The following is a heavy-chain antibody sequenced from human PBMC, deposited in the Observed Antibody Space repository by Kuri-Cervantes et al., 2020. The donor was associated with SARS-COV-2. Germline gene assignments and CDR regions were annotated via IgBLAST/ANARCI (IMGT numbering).Heavy chain of an antibody. CDR3: ATTDTAMVTEFDY. V-gene: IGHV1-24*01. Sequence: ASVKVSCKVSGYTLTDFSMHWVRQAPGKGLEWMGGFDPEDGETIYAQKFQGRVTMTEDTSTDTAYMELSSLRSEDTAVYYCATTDTAMVTEFDYWGQGTLVTVSS. D-gene: IGHD5-18*01. J-gene: IGHJ4*02. CDR1: GYTLTDFS. CDR2: FDPEDGET.